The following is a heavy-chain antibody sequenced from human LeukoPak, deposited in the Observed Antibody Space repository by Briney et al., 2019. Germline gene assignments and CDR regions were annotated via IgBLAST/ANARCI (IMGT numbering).Heavy chain of an antibody. CDR2: GNESGGT. V-gene: IGHV4-34*01. D-gene: IGHD1-26*01. CDR1: GGSFNGYY. J-gene: IGHJ5*02. CDR3: AKNGQSGFSFDP. Sequence: PSETLSIICAVYGGSFNGYYWSWIRQPPGKGLEWIGEGNESGGTKYNPSLKSRVTISADSSKNQSSLKLSSVTAADTAVYYCAKNGQSGFSFDPWGQGILVSVSS.